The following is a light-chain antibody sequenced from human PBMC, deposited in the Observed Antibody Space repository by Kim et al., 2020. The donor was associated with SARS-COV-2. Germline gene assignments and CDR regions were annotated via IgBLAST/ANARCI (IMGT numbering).Light chain of an antibody. CDR2: DAS. CDR3: QQRTSWPPVPT. CDR1: QSVSS. Sequence: EIVLTQSPATLSLSPGERATLSCRASQSVSSLAWYQQKPGQAPRLLIYDASNRATDIPARFSGSGSGTDFTLTISSLEPEDFAVYFCQQRTSWPPVPTFGGGTKVDIK. V-gene: IGKV3-11*01. J-gene: IGKJ4*01.